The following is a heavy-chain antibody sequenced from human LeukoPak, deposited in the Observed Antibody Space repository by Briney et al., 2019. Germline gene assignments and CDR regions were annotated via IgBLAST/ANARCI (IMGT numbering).Heavy chain of an antibody. CDR2: ISGSGGST. V-gene: IGHV3-23*01. CDR3: AKIPRPSNLWFGEFPYGMDV. Sequence: LTGGSLRLSCAASGFTFSSYAMSWVRQAPGKGLEWVSAISGSGGSTYYADSVKGRFTISRDNSKNTLYLQMNSLRAEDTAVYYCAKIPRPSNLWFGEFPYGMDVWGQGTTVTVSS. D-gene: IGHD3-10*01. J-gene: IGHJ6*02. CDR1: GFTFSSYA.